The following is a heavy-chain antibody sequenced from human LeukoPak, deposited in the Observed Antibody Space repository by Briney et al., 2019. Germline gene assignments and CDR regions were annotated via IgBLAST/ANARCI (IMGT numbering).Heavy chain of an antibody. CDR3: ARGLPQLPPYFDY. D-gene: IGHD2-15*01. J-gene: IGHJ4*02. Sequence: SETLSLTCTVSGGPISSSSYYWVWIRRPPGKGLEWIGIIYYSRSTYYNPSLTSRVTISVDTSKNQFSLKLSSVTAADTAVYYCARGLPQLPPYFDYWGQGTLVTVSS. V-gene: IGHV4-39*01. CDR1: GGPISSSSYY. CDR2: IYYSRST.